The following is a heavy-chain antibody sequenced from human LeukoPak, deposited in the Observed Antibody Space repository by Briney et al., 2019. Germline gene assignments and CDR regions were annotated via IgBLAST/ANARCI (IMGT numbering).Heavy chain of an antibody. CDR1: GFAVSSNY. CDR2: IYSAGNT. V-gene: IGHV3-66*01. CDR3: ARDSGNYLDAFDI. Sequence: GGSLRLSCAASGFAVSSNYMSWVRQAPGEGLEWVSHIYSAGNTYYADSVKGRFTISRDNAKNSLYLQMNSLRAEDTAVYYCARDSGNYLDAFDIWGQGTMVTVSS. J-gene: IGHJ3*02. D-gene: IGHD1-7*01.